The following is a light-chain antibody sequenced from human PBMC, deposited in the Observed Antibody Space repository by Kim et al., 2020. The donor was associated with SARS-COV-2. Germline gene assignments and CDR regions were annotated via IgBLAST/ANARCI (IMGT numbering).Light chain of an antibody. J-gene: IGLJ3*02. CDR3: QSYDSSNHWV. CDR2: EDN. CDR1: SGSIASNY. V-gene: IGLV6-57*01. Sequence: KTVTISCTRSSGSIASNYVQWYQQRPRSSPPTVIYEDNQRPSGVPARFSGSIDSSSNSASLTISGLKTEDEADYYCQSYDSSNHWVFGGGTQLTVL.